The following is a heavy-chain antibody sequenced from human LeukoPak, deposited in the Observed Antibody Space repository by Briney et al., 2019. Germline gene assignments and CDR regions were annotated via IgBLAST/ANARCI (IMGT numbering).Heavy chain of an antibody. D-gene: IGHD3-22*01. CDR2: INWNGAST. J-gene: IGHJ1*01. V-gene: IGHV3-20*04. CDR3: ASLTYYFDSSGYYPGYFQH. CDR1: GFTFSNYN. Sequence: GGSLRLSCAASGFTFSNYNMNWVRRAPGKGLEWVSGINWNGASTSYADSVKGRFTISRDNAKNSLYLQMNSLRAEDTAVYYCASLTYYFDSSGYYPGYFQHWGQGTLVTVSS.